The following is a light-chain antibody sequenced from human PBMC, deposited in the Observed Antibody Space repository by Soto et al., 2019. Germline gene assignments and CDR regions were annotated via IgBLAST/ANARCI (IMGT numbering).Light chain of an antibody. CDR1: SSDVGGYNY. CDR3: SSYTSSSTLGVV. Sequence: QSALTQPASVSGSPGRSITISCTGTSSDVGGYNYVSWYQQHPGKAPKLMIYDVSNRPSGVSNRFSGSKSGNTASLTISGLQAEDEVDYYCSSYTSSSTLGVVFGGGTKLTVL. J-gene: IGLJ2*01. CDR2: DVS. V-gene: IGLV2-14*01.